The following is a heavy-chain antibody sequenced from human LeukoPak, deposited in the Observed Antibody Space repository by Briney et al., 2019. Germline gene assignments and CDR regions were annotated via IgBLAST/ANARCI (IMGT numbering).Heavy chain of an antibody. V-gene: IGHV3-21*01. J-gene: IGHJ6*02. CDR1: GSTFSSYS. CDR3: ARRGRNVVVPAAMSAMDV. D-gene: IGHD2-2*01. Sequence: PGGSLRLSCAASGSTFSSYSMNWVRQAPGKGLEWVSSISSSSSYIYYADSVKGRFTISRDNAKNSLYLQMNSLRAEDTAVYYCARRGRNVVVPAAMSAMDVWGQGTTVTVSS. CDR2: ISSSSSYI.